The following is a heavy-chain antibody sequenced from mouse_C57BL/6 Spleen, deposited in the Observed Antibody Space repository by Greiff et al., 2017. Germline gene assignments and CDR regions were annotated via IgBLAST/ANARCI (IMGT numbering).Heavy chain of an antibody. Sequence: QVQLQQSGAELAKPGASVKLSCKASGYTFTSYWMHWVNQRPGQGLEWIGYINPSSGYTKYNQTFKDKATLTADNSSSAAYMQLSSLTYEDSAVYYWARTSSRGITTDWYFDVWGTGTTVTVSS. CDR1: GYTFTSYW. D-gene: IGHD1-1*01. CDR2: INPSSGYT. V-gene: IGHV1-7*01. CDR3: ARTSSRGITTDWYFDV. J-gene: IGHJ1*03.